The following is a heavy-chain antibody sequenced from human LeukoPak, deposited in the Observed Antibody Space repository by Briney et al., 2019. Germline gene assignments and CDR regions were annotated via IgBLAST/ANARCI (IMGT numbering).Heavy chain of an antibody. J-gene: IGHJ4*02. CDR1: GFTFNNYD. Sequence: GGSPRLSCAASGFTFNNYDMHWVRQAPGKGLEWVAVIWYDGSTKYYADSVKGRFTISRDNSNNTLCLQMNSLRAEDTAVYYCARDWVYFDSWGQGTLVTVSS. D-gene: IGHD2-8*01. CDR3: ARDWVYFDS. CDR2: IWYDGSTK. V-gene: IGHV3-33*01.